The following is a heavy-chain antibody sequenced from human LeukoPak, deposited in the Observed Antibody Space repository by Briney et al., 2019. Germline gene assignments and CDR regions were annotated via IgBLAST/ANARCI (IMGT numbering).Heavy chain of an antibody. V-gene: IGHV4-34*01. CDR2: INHSGST. CDR1: GGSFSGYY. J-gene: IGHJ4*02. Sequence: PSETLSLTCAVYGGSFSGYYWSWIRQPPGKGLEWIGEINHSGSTNYNPSLKSRVTISVDTSKNQFSLKLSSVTAADTAVYYCARGARGARYWHRHFDYWGQGTLVTVSS. D-gene: IGHD2-8*02. CDR3: ARGARGARYWHRHFDY.